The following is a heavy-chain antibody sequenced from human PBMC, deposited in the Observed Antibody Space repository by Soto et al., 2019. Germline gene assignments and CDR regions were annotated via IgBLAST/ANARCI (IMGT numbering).Heavy chain of an antibody. J-gene: IGHJ4*02. CDR3: ARGPDMITFGGVIVIGADYFDY. CDR1: GYTFTSYD. CDR2: MNPNGGNT. D-gene: IGHD3-16*02. Sequence: QVQLVQSGAEVKKPGASVKVSCKASGYTFTSYDINWVRQATGQGLEWTGWMNPNGGNTGYAQKLQGRVTMTRNTYISTAYMELSSLRSEDTAVYYCARGPDMITFGGVIVIGADYFDYWCQGTLVTVSS. V-gene: IGHV1-8*01.